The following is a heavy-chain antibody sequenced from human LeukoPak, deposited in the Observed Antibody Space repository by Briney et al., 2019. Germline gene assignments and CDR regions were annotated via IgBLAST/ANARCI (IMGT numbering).Heavy chain of an antibody. Sequence: TGGSLRLSCAASGFSFSSYWMSWVRQAPGKGLEWVANIKQDASEKYFVDSVKGRFTISRDNAKNLLYLQMNSLGVEDTAVYYCARIYEYISGWYRNDYWGQGTLVTVAS. V-gene: IGHV3-7*01. D-gene: IGHD6-19*01. J-gene: IGHJ4*02. CDR2: IKQDASEK. CDR1: GFSFSSYW. CDR3: ARIYEYISGWYRNDY.